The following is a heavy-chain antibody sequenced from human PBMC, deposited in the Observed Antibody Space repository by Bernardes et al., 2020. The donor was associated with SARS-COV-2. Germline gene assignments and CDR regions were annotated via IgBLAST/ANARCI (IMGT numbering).Heavy chain of an antibody. Sequence: ASVKVSCKASGYTFSNYVMHWVRQAPGQRLEWMGWIIGVNGDTKYSQKFQGRVIITRDTSASTAYMELSSLTSEDTAVYFCARGMLQLWQTLDYWGQGTLVTVSS. V-gene: IGHV1-3*01. J-gene: IGHJ4*02. CDR2: IIGVNGDT. CDR1: GYTFSNYV. CDR3: ARGMLQLWQTLDY. D-gene: IGHD5-12*01.